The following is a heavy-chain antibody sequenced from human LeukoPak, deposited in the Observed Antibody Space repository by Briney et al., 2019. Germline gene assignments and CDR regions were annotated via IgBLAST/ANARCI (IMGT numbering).Heavy chain of an antibody. D-gene: IGHD1-1*01. V-gene: IGHV3-23*01. J-gene: IGHJ4*02. CDR1: GFTFSSYA. CDR3: AKVYLESLYGGGYFDY. Sequence: GGSLRLSCAASGFTFSSYAMSWVRQAPGKGLEWVSAISGSGGSTYYADSVKGRFTISRDNSKNTLYLQMNSLRAEDTAVYYCAKVYLESLYGGGYFDYWGQGTLVTVSS. CDR2: ISGSGGST.